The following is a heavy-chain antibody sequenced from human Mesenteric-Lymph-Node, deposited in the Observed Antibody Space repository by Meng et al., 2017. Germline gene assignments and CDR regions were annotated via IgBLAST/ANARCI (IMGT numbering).Heavy chain of an antibody. CDR2: IYYSGST. D-gene: IGHD3-10*01. CDR1: GGSFSGYY. CDR3: ARRRGGSGRDC. J-gene: IGHJ4*02. V-gene: IGHV4-34*01. Sequence: QVQLQQWGAGLLKPSETLSLTCAVYGGSFSGYYWSWIRQPPGKGLEWIGYIYYSGSTCYNPSLKSLLTISVDTSKKQFFLMLTSVTATDTAVYYCARRRGGSGRDCWGQGTLVTVSS.